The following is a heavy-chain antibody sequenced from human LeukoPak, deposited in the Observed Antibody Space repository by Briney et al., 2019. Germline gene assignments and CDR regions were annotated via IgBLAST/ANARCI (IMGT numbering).Heavy chain of an antibody. CDR2: ISRSGSYT. D-gene: IGHD6-19*01. J-gene: IGHJ4*02. V-gene: IGHV3-11*06. CDR3: ARGRISDWTHDY. Sequence: GGSLRLSRAASGFTFSDSYMTWIRQAPGKGLEWVSYISRSGSYTTYADSVEGRFTISRGNAKNSLYLQMNSLRAEDTAVYYCARGRISDWTHDYWGQGTLVTVSS. CDR1: GFTFSDSY.